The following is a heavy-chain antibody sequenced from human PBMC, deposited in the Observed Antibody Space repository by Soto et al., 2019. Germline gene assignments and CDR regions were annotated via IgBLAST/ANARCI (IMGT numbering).Heavy chain of an antibody. CDR2: FDPEDGET. D-gene: IGHD2-2*01. Sequence: ASVKVSCKVSGYTLTELSMHWVRQAPGKGLEWMGGFDPEDGETIYAQKFQGRVTMTEDTSTDTAYMELSSLRSEDTAVYYCATVGYCSSTSCSDAFDIWGQGTMVTVSS. V-gene: IGHV1-24*01. CDR3: ATVGYCSSTSCSDAFDI. CDR1: GYTLTELS. J-gene: IGHJ3*02.